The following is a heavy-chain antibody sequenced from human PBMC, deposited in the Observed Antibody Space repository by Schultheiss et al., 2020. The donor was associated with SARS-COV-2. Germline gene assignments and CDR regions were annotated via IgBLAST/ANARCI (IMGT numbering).Heavy chain of an antibody. V-gene: IGHV1-2*02. D-gene: IGHD7-27*01. CDR1: GYTFTSYY. Sequence: ASVKVSCKASGYTFTSYYMHWVRQAPGQGLEWMGWINPNSGGSNYAQNFQGRVTMTRDTSISTAYMELSGLRSDDTAVYYCARDGELGNFDYWGQGTLVTVSS. J-gene: IGHJ4*02. CDR2: INPNSGGS. CDR3: ARDGELGNFDY.